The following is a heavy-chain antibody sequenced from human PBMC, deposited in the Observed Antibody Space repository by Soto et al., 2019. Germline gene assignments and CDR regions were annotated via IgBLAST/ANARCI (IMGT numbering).Heavy chain of an antibody. CDR2: FYYSGNT. CDR3: ARIPPRSSDVTANWFDS. Sequence: SETLSLTCTVSGGSFRNYYWGWVRQPPGKGLEWIGHFYYSGNTKYDPSLESRVTMSVDTSKNQFSLKVASVTAADTAVYYCARIPPRSSDVTANWFDSWGQGILVTVSS. CDR1: GGSFRNYY. J-gene: IGHJ5*01. D-gene: IGHD3-10*01. V-gene: IGHV4-59*08.